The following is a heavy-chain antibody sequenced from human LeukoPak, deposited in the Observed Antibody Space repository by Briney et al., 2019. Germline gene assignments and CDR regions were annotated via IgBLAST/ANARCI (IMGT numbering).Heavy chain of an antibody. D-gene: IGHD4-11*01. J-gene: IGHJ4*02. CDR3: ARARSDYNEDFDY. CDR1: GGSVSRSGHY. CDR2: IYYTGRT. V-gene: IGHV4-39*07. Sequence: PSQTLSLTCTVSGGSVSRSGHYWGWIRQPPGKGLEWIGSIYYTGRTYYNPSLKSRVTISVDTSKNQFSLKVSSVTAADTAVYYCARARSDYNEDFDYWGQGTLVAVSS.